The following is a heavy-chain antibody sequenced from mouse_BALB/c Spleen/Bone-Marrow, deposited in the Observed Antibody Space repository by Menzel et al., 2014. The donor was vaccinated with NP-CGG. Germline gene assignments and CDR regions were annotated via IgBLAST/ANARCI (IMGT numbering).Heavy chain of an antibody. CDR2: IWAGGST. CDR1: GFSLTSYG. Sequence: VKVEESGPGLVAPSQSLSITCTVSGFSLTSYGVHWVRQPPGKGLEWLGVIWAGGSTNYNSALMSRLSISKDNSKSQVFLKMNSLQTDDTAMYYCARAPLLRYHYAMDYWGQGTSVTVSS. J-gene: IGHJ4*01. CDR3: ARAPLLRYHYAMDY. D-gene: IGHD1-1*01. V-gene: IGHV2-9*02.